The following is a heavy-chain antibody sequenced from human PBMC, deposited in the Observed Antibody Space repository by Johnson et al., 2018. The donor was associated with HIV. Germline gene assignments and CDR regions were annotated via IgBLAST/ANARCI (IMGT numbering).Heavy chain of an antibody. V-gene: IGHV3-30*18. J-gene: IGHJ3*02. Sequence: QEQLVESGGGLVKPGGSLRLSCAASGFTFSDFYMSWIRQAPGRGLEWVAVISYDGSNKYYADSVKGRFTIPRDNSKNTLYLQMNSLRAEDTALYYCAKTYYDFWSGYFGAFDIWGKGTMVTVSS. CDR2: ISYDGSNK. D-gene: IGHD3-3*01. CDR3: AKTYYDFWSGYFGAFDI. CDR1: GFTFSDFY.